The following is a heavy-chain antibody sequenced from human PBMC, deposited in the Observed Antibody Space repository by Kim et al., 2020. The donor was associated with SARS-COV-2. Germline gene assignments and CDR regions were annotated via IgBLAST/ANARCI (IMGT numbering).Heavy chain of an antibody. D-gene: IGHD3-3*01. CDR3: ARGAYYDFWSGYRAGYYYYYMDV. CDR1: GFTFSNYC. CDR2: ISSSSSYI. Sequence: GGSLRLSCAASGFTFSNYCMNWVRQAPGKGLEWVSSISSSSSYIYYADSVKGRFTISRDNAKNSLYLQMNSLRAEDTAVYYCARGAYYDFWSGYRAGYYYYYMDVWGKGTTVTVSS. J-gene: IGHJ6*03. V-gene: IGHV3-21*01.